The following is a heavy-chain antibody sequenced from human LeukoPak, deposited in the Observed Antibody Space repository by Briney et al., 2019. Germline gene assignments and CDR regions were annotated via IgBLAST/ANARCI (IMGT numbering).Heavy chain of an antibody. CDR1: GFTFSSYG. CDR2: ISYDGSNK. J-gene: IGHJ4*02. V-gene: IGHV3-30*18. Sequence: GRSLRLSCAASGFTFSSYGMHWVRQAPGKGLEWVAVISYDGSNKYYADSVKGRFTISRDNSKNTVYLQMNSLRAEDTAVYYCAKDRRSGDSWYHFDYWGQGTLVTVSS. D-gene: IGHD2-15*01. CDR3: AKDRRSGDSWYHFDY.